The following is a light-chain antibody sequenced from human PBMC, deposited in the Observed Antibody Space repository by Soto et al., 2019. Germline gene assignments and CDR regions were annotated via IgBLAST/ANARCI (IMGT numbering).Light chain of an antibody. Sequence: EIVLTQSPCTLSLSPGERGTLSCRASQSVSNNYLAWYQQKPGQAPRLLIYGASNRATGIPDRFSGSGSGTDFTLTISRLEPEDFAVYYCQQYGSSGTFGQGTKVDIK. V-gene: IGKV3-20*01. J-gene: IGKJ1*01. CDR2: GAS. CDR3: QQYGSSGT. CDR1: QSVSNNY.